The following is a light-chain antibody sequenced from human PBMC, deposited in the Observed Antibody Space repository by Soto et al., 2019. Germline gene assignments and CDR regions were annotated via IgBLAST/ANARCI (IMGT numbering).Light chain of an antibody. CDR3: LPDYNYPLT. J-gene: IGKJ4*01. V-gene: IGKV1-6*01. CDR2: AAS. Sequence: QMTESPCSLSASVGDRVTINCRASQGIRNDLGWYQQKPGKAPKLLIYAASSLQSGVPSRFSGSGSGTDFTLTISSLQPEDFATYYCLPDYNYPLTFGGGTKVDIK. CDR1: QGIRND.